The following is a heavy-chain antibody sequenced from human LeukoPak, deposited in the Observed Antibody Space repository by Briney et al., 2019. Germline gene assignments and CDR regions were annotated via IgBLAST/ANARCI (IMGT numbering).Heavy chain of an antibody. CDR3: ARARRDGYQDY. J-gene: IGHJ4*02. CDR1: GYKFTSYY. Sequence: ASVKVSWKAFGYKFTSYYMHWVGQAPGQGLEGMGIINPSGGSTRYAQKFQGRVTMTRDASTSTVYMELSSLRSEGTAVYYCARARRDGYQDYWGQGTLVTVSS. D-gene: IGHD5-24*01. CDR2: INPSGGST. V-gene: IGHV1-46*01.